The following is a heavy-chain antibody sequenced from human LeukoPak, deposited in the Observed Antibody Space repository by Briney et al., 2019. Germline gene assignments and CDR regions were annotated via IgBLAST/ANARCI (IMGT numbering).Heavy chain of an antibody. V-gene: IGHV1-2*02. D-gene: IGHD3-22*01. J-gene: IGHJ3*02. Sequence: ASVKVSCKASGYTFTGYYMHWVRQAPGQGLEWMGWINPNSGGTNYAQKFQGRVTMTRDTSISTAYMELSRLRPDDTAVYYCARGRGHYDSSGYYYEGDAFDIWGQGTMVTVSS. CDR2: INPNSGGT. CDR3: ARGRGHYDSSGYYYEGDAFDI. CDR1: GYTFTGYY.